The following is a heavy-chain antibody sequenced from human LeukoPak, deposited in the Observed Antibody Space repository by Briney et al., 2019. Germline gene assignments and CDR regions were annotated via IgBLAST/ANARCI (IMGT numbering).Heavy chain of an antibody. J-gene: IGHJ6*02. CDR1: GFTFSSFE. CDR2: INPAGSIL. CDR3: AKDREGREPIYYYSGMDV. V-gene: IGHV3-48*03. D-gene: IGHD1-14*01. Sequence: AGSLRLSCAASGFTFSSFEMKWDRQAPGKEREWISYINPAGSILYYSGSVKVRFTISRDHAKNCLDLQMNSLSADVTALYYWAKDREGREPIYYYSGMDVWGRGTTVTVSS.